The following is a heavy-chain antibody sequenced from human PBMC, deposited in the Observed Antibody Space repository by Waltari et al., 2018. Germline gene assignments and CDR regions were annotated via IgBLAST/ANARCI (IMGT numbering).Heavy chain of an antibody. V-gene: IGHV3-7*01. CDR3: ARDLVATPP. CDR1: GFSFSRSW. D-gene: IGHD2-21*02. J-gene: IGHJ5*02. CDR2: IQQNGSEK. Sequence: EVQLVESGGDLVQPGGSLRLSCADSGFSFSRSWMAWVRQTPGKGLEWVGNIQQNGSEKWYADSVKGRFTISRDNAMNLVYLQMNSLRVEDTAVYYCARDLVATPPWGQGTLVTVSS.